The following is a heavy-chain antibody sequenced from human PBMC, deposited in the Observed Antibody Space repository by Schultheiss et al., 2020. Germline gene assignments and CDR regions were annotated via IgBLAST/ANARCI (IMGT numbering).Heavy chain of an antibody. V-gene: IGHV3-30*02. CDR3: AKERRRMGFDY. CDR2: IWYDGSNK. D-gene: IGHD3-16*01. CDR1: GFTFSSYG. Sequence: GESLKISCAASGFTFSSYGMHWVRQAPGKGLEWVAVIWYDGSNKYYADSVKGRFTISRDNSKNTLYLQMNSLRAEDTAVYYCAKERRRMGFDYWGQGTLVTVSS. J-gene: IGHJ4*02.